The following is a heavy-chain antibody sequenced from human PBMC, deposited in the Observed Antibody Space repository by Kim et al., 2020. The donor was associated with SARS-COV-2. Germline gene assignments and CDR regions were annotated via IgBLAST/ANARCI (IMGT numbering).Heavy chain of an antibody. CDR3: ARVNVDGRLLWFGELSPPNWFDP. CDR2: IYYSGST. V-gene: IGHV4-31*03. Sequence: SETLSLTCTVSGGSISSGGYYWSWIRQHPGKGLEWIGYIYYSGSTYYNPSLKSRVTISVDTSKNQFSLKLSSVTAADTAVYYCARVNVDGRLLWFGELSPPNWFDPWGQGTLVTVSS. CDR1: GGSISSGGYY. D-gene: IGHD3-10*01. J-gene: IGHJ5*02.